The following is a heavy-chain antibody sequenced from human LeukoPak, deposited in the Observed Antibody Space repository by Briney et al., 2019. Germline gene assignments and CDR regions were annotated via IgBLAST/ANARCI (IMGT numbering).Heavy chain of an antibody. D-gene: IGHD3-10*01. Sequence: GGSLRLSCSAWGFTLDDYTVHGAGQPRGEGLEGVSLISWDGGSTYYADSVKGRFTLSRDNSKHSLYLQMNSLRTEDTALYYCANDGSGSYQHYYYGMDVWGQRTTVTVSS. J-gene: IGHJ6*02. CDR3: ANDGSGSYQHYYYGMDV. CDR2: ISWDGGST. V-gene: IGHV3-43*01. CDR1: GFTLDDYT.